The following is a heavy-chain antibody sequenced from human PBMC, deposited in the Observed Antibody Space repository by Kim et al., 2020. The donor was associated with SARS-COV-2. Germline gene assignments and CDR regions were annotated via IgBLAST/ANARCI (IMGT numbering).Heavy chain of an antibody. CDR1: GFTFSSYG. CDR3: ARDLYYFDTSGYHGMGDY. CDR2: IWYDGAST. Sequence: GGSLRLSCAASGFTFSSYGMHWVRQAPGKGLEWVAVIWYDGASTYYADSVKGRFTISRDNSKNTLYLQMNSLRAEDTAVFYCARDLYYFDTSGYHGMGDYWGQGTLVTVSS. D-gene: IGHD3-22*01. J-gene: IGHJ4*02. V-gene: IGHV3-33*01.